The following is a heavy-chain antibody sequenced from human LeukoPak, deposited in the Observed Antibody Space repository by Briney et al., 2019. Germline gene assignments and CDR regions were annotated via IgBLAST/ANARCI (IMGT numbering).Heavy chain of an antibody. CDR2: IYISGST. J-gene: IGHJ6*03. V-gene: IGHV4-61*02. Sequence: SETLSLTCTVSGDSIGSSDYYWNWIRQPAGKGLEWIGRIYISGSTNYNPSLKSRVTILVDTSKNQFSLKLSSVTAADTAVYYCARDGADYGDYYYYYYMDVWGKGTTVTVSS. CDR1: GDSIGSSDYY. CDR3: ARDGADYGDYYYYYYMDV. D-gene: IGHD4-17*01.